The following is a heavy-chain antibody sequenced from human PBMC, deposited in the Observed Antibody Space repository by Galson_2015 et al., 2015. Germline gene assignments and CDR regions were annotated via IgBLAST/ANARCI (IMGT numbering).Heavy chain of an antibody. J-gene: IGHJ4*02. CDR3: VKAPAGTYGIFQY. D-gene: IGHD1-26*01. CDR2: TYYRSKWYI. Sequence: SGDSVSSNSVIWHWIRQSPSRGLEWLGRTYYRSKWYIDYAASVNSRITFNPDTSKNQFSLQLNSVTPEDTAVYYCVKAPAGTYGIFQYWGQGTLVTVSP. CDR1: GDSVSSNSVI. V-gene: IGHV6-1*01.